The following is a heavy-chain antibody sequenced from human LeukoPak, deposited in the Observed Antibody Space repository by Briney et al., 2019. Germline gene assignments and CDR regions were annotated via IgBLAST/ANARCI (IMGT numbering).Heavy chain of an antibody. Sequence: SETLSLTCTVSGGSISSSSYYWGWIRQPPGKGLEWIGSIYYSGSTYYNPSLKSRVTISVDTSKNQFSLKLSSVTAADTAVYYCARGQTVGYCSGGSCGYFDYWGQGTLVTVSS. CDR2: IYYSGST. CDR1: GGSISSSSYY. J-gene: IGHJ4*02. CDR3: ARGQTVGYCSGGSCGYFDY. D-gene: IGHD2-15*01. V-gene: IGHV4-39*07.